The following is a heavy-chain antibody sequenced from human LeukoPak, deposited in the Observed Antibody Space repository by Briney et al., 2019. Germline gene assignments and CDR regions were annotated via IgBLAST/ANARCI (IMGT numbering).Heavy chain of an antibody. CDR1: GGSISSYY. D-gene: IGHD3-3*01. J-gene: IGHJ6*03. CDR3: ARGYYDFWSGPKRDYMDV. CDR2: IYYSGST. Sequence: SETLSLTCTVSGGSISSYYWSWIRQPPGKGLEWIGYIYYSGSTNYNPSLKSRVTISVDTSKNQFSLKLSSVTAADTAVYYCARGYYDFWSGPKRDYMDVWGKGTTVTASS. V-gene: IGHV4-59*12.